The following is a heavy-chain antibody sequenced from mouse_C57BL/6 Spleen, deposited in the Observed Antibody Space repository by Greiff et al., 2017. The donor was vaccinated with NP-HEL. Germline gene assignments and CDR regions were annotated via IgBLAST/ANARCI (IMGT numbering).Heavy chain of an antibody. CDR1: GYTFTSYW. D-gene: IGHD2-5*01. CDR3: ARRNSNYGAFFAY. Sequence: QVQLQQPGAELVRPGSSVKLSCKASGYTFTSYWMDWVKQRPGQGLEWIGNIHPSDSETHYNQKFKDKATLTVDKSSSTAYMQLSSLTSEDSAVYYCARRNSNYGAFFAYWGQGTLVTVSA. CDR2: IHPSDSET. V-gene: IGHV1-61*01. J-gene: IGHJ3*01.